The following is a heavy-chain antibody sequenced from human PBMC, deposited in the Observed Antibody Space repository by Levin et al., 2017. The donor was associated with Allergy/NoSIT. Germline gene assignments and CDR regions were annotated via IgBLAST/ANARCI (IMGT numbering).Heavy chain of an antibody. CDR3: ARVGLIDSSGWSGWFDP. D-gene: IGHD6-19*01. J-gene: IGHJ5*02. CDR2: ISYDGSNK. V-gene: IGHV3-30-3*01. Sequence: PGGSLRLSCAASGFTFSSYAMHWVRQAPGKGLEWVAVISYDGSNKYYADSVKGRFTISRDNSKNTLYLQMNSLRAEDTAVYYCARVGLIDSSGWSGWFDPWGQGTLVTVSS. CDR1: GFTFSSYA.